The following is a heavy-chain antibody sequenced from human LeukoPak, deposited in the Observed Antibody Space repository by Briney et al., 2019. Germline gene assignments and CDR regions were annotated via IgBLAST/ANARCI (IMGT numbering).Heavy chain of an antibody. D-gene: IGHD3-3*01. CDR2: IYHSGST. J-gene: IGHJ6*03. V-gene: IGHV4-30-2*01. Sequence: SETLSLTCTVSGGSISSGGYYWSWIRQPPGKGLEWIGYIYHSGSTYYNPSLKSRVTISVDRSKNQFSLKLSSVTAADTAVYYCARVSYDFWSGSDYYYYMDVWGKGTTVTVSS. CDR1: GGSISSGGYY. CDR3: ARVSYDFWSGSDYYYYMDV.